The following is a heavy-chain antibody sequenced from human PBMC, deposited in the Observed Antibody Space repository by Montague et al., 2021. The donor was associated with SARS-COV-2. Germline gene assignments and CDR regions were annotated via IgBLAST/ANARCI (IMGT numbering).Heavy chain of an antibody. CDR3: AGGVFMGYCPYYGMDV. CDR2: IYYSGTT. CDR1: GGSFSSYY. Sequence: SETLSLTCTVSGGSFSSYYWSWVRQPPGQGLEWIGEIYYSGTTNYNPSLESRVTVSLDTAKNQISLKLSSVTAADTAVYYCAGGVFMGYCPYYGMDVWGQGTTVTVSS. D-gene: IGHD2-21*02. V-gene: IGHV4-59*12. J-gene: IGHJ6*02.